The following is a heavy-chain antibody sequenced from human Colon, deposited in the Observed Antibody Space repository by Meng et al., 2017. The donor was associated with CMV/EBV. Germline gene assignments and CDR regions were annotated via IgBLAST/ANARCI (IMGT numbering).Heavy chain of an antibody. CDR3: AKEVAVTKFFDF. Sequence: GESLKISCAASGFTFSSYSMNWVRQAPGKGLEWVSSISSSSSYIYYADSVKGRFTISRDNAKNSLFLQLNSLRAEDTAVYYCAKEVAVTKFFDFWGQGTVVTVSS. J-gene: IGHJ4*02. D-gene: IGHD4-11*01. V-gene: IGHV3-21*04. CDR1: GFTFSSYS. CDR2: ISSSSSYI.